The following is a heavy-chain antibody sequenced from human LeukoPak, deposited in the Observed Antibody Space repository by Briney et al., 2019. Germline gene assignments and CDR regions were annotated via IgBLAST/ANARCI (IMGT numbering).Heavy chain of an antibody. J-gene: IGHJ4*02. CDR1: GFTFSSHA. D-gene: IGHD2-2*01. CDR2: INSDGSIT. V-gene: IGHV3-74*01. Sequence: GGSRRLSCAASGFTFSSHAMSWVRQAPGKGLVWVSRINSDGSITTYADSVRGRFTISRGNAKSTLYLQMNSLRAEDTAVYYCASSTQISKYADYWGQGALVTVSS. CDR3: ASSTQISKYADY.